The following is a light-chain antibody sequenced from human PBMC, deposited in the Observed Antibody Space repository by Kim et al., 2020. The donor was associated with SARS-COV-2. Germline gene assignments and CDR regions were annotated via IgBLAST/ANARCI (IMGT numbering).Light chain of an antibody. V-gene: IGLV3-1*01. CDR2: QDD. CDR1: NLGDKY. Sequence: SVSPGKTVSINCSVHNLGDKYTSWYQQKPVQPPVAVIYQDDKRPSGIPERFSCSNSGNTATLTISGTQAMDDADYYCQTWDTNTAHFGGGTQLTVL. J-gene: IGLJ2*01. CDR3: QTWDTNTAH.